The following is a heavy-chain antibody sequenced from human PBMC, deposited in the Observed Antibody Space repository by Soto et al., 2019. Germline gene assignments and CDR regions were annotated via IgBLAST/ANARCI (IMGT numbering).Heavy chain of an antibody. D-gene: IGHD6-6*01. CDR1: GGTFSSYA. V-gene: IGHV1-69*12. CDR2: IIPIFGTA. CDR3: ARGDSSSSFGLDYYGMDV. Sequence: QVQLVQSGAEVKKPGSSVKVSCKASGGTFSSYAISWVRQAPGQGLEWMGGIIPIFGTANYAQKFQGRVTMTADESTSTAYMELSSLRSEDTAVYYCARGDSSSSFGLDYYGMDVWGQGTTVTVSS. J-gene: IGHJ6*02.